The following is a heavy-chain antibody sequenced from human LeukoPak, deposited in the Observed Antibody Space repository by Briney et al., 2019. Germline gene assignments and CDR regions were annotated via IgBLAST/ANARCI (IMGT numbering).Heavy chain of an antibody. D-gene: IGHD3-22*01. J-gene: IGHJ3*02. CDR2: IYTSGST. V-gene: IGHV4-4*07. CDR3: ARDIGYYDSSGYPRDAFDI. CDR1: GGSISSYY. Sequence: SETLSLTCTVSGGSISSYYWSWIRQPAGKGLEWIGRIYTSGSTNYNPSLKSRVTMSVDTSKNQFSLMLSSVTAADTAVYYCARDIGYYDSSGYPRDAFDIWGQGTMVTVSS.